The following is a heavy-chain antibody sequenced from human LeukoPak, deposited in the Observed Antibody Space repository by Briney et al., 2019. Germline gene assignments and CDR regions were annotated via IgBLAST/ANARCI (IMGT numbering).Heavy chain of an antibody. Sequence: SGPTLVKPTQTLTLTCTFSGLSLSTSGVGVGWIRQPPGKALEWLALIYWDDDKRYSPSLKSRLTITKDTSKNQVVLTMTNMDPVDTATYYCARRYHGDYLDYWGQGTLVTVSS. CDR1: GLSLSTSGVG. CDR3: ARRYHGDYLDY. V-gene: IGHV2-5*02. D-gene: IGHD4-17*01. CDR2: IYWDDDK. J-gene: IGHJ4*02.